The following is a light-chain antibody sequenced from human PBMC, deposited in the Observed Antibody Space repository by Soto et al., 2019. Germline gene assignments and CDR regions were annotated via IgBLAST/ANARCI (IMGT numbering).Light chain of an antibody. CDR1: QSVGNY. Sequence: EIVLTQSPATLSLSPGVRATLSCRASQSVGNYLVWYQQKPGQAPRLLIYDASNRATGIPARFSGSGSGTDFTLTISSLEPEDFAVYYCQLRSNWPPTFGGGTTVEIK. V-gene: IGKV3-11*01. J-gene: IGKJ4*01. CDR3: QLRSNWPPT. CDR2: DAS.